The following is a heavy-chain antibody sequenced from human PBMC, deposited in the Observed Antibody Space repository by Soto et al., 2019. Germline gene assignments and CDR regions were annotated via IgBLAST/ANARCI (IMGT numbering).Heavy chain of an antibody. Sequence: SETLSLTCTVSGGSINNSAYYWGWIRQPPGKGLDWIASGYYGGRTYYNPSLKSQVTFSLDTSKSRFSLELSSVTAADTAVYYCARHGAYSTSVYYYYGMDVWGQGTTVTVSS. D-gene: IGHD6-13*01. V-gene: IGHV4-39*01. J-gene: IGHJ6*02. CDR1: GGSINNSAYY. CDR3: ARHGAYSTSVYYYYGMDV. CDR2: GYYGGRT.